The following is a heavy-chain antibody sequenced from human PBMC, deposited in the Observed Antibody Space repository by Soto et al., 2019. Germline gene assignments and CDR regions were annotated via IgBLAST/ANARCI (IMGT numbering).Heavy chain of an antibody. CDR2: ISSSGSTI. D-gene: IGHD3-9*01. J-gene: IGHJ6*03. V-gene: IGHV3-11*01. Sequence: GGSLRLSCAASGFTFSDYYMSWIRQAPGKGLEWVSYISSSGSTIYYADSVKGRFTISRDNAKNSLYLQMNSLRAEDTTVYYCARDLAPVGYDILTGYYTYYYYYMDVWGKGTTVTVSS. CDR1: GFTFSDYY. CDR3: ARDLAPVGYDILTGYYTYYYYYMDV.